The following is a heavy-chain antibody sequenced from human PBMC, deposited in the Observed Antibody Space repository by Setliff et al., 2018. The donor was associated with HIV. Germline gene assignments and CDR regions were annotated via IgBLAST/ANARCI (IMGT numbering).Heavy chain of an antibody. V-gene: IGHV4-61*02. J-gene: IGHJ6*02. CDR3: VRASDLNYYGMDV. Sequence: SETLSLTCTVSGGSISRGSYYWSWIRQPAGKGLEWIGRIYTNGNTNYNPSLKSRVTVSADTSKNQFSLKLSSVTAADTAVYYCVRASDLNYYGMDVWGQGTTVTVSS. CDR2: IYTNGNT. CDR1: GGSISRGSYY.